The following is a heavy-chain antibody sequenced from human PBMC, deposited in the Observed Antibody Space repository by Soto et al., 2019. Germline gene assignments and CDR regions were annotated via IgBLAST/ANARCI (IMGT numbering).Heavy chain of an antibody. CDR2: MNSDGSST. J-gene: IGHJ4*02. CDR1: GFTVSSYW. V-gene: IGHV3-74*01. Sequence: EVQLVESGGGLVQPGGSLRLSCAASGFTVSSYWMHWVRQAPGKGLLWVSRMNSDGSSTSYADSVKGRFTISRDNAKNTLYLQMNSLRAEDTAVYYCVRTSLVVAAATREDYWGQGTLVTVSS. CDR3: VRTSLVVAAATREDY. D-gene: IGHD2-15*01.